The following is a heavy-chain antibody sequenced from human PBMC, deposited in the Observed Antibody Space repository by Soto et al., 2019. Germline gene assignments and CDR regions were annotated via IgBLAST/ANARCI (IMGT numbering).Heavy chain of an antibody. Sequence: ASVKVSCKASGYTFSSYGIIWVRWAPGQGLEWMGWINPYNGNTNYAQKLQGRVTTTTDTSTSTAYMEMRSLRSDDTAVYYCARGSQWPVPNFDYWGQGTLVTVSS. CDR3: ARGSQWPVPNFDY. D-gene: IGHD6-19*01. V-gene: IGHV1-18*01. CDR2: INPYNGNT. CDR1: GYTFSSYG. J-gene: IGHJ4*02.